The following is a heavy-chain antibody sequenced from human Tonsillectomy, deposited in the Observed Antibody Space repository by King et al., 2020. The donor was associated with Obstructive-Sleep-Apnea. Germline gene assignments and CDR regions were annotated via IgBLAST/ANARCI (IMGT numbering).Heavy chain of an antibody. Sequence: VQLVESGGGLVQPGGSLRLSCAASGFTFSSYSMNWVRQAPGKGLEWVSYISSSSSTIYYADSVKGRFTISRDNAKNSLYLQMNSLRAEDTAVYYCARVPRLDPQVFDYWGQGTLVTVSS. V-gene: IGHV3-48*04. CDR1: GFTFSSYS. CDR2: ISSSSSTI. J-gene: IGHJ4*02. CDR3: ARVPRLDPQVFDY. D-gene: IGHD6-19*01.